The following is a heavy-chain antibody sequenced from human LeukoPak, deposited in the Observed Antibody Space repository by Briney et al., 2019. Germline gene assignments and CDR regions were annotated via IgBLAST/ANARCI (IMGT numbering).Heavy chain of an antibody. V-gene: IGHV3-7*01. CDR3: VRCPYALY. Sequence: GGSLRLSCAGYTFTFSDYWLSWVRQAQGKGLEWVANIKQDGSEKNYVDSVKGRFTISRYNAKNSLYLQMNSLRAEDTAVYYCVRCPYALYWGQGTLVSVSS. CDR2: IKQDGSEK. J-gene: IGHJ4*02. D-gene: IGHD2-2*01. CDR1: TFTFSDYW.